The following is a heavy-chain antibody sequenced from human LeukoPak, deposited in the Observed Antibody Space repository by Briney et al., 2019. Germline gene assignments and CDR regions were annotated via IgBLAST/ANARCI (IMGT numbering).Heavy chain of an antibody. CDR3: ARDFRTNYYYYMDV. D-gene: IGHD1-14*01. J-gene: IGHJ6*03. Sequence: GGSLRLSCAASGFTFSSYGMHWVRQAPGKGLERVAVISYDGSNENYADSVKGRFTISRDNTKNTLYVQMNSLRAEDTALYYCARDFRTNYYYYMDVWGKGTTVTVSS. CDR2: ISYDGSNE. V-gene: IGHV3-30*03. CDR1: GFTFSSYG.